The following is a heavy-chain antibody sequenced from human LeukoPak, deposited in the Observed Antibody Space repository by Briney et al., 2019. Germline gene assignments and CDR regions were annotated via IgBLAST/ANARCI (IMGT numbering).Heavy chain of an antibody. CDR1: GFTFSSYA. CDR2: ISGSGGST. J-gene: IGHJ4*02. CDR3: AKDLPLRGFWSGYSKFDY. V-gene: IGHV3-23*01. Sequence: GGSLRLSCAASGFTFSSYAMSWVRQAPGKGLEWVSAISGSGGSTYYADSVKGRFTISRDNSKNTLYLQMNSLRAEDTAVYYCAKDLPLRGFWSGYSKFDYWGQGTLVTVSS. D-gene: IGHD3-3*01.